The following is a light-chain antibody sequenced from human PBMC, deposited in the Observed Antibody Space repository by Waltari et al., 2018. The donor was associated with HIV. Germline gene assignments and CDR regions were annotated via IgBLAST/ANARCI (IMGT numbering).Light chain of an antibody. CDR2: QDT. CDR1: ILGDKF. CDR3: QAWDSSTVV. V-gene: IGLV3-1*01. J-gene: IGLJ2*01. Sequence: SYELTQPPSVSVSPGQTASITCSGDILGDKFACWYQQKPCQAPVLVIYQDTKRPSGFPERFSVFNSRNTATLTISGTQAMDEADYYCQAWDSSTVVFGGGTKLTVL.